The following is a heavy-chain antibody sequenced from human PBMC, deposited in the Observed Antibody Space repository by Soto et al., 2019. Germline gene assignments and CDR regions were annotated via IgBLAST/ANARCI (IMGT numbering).Heavy chain of an antibody. D-gene: IGHD4-17*01. CDR3: ARAADYGDFAFDI. Sequence: SVKVSCKASGGTFSNYAISWVRQAPGQGLEWMGGIIPIFGTAIYAQKFQGRVTITADESTSTAYMELSSLRSEDTAVYYCARAADYGDFAFDIWGQGTMVTVSS. CDR1: GGTFSNYA. J-gene: IGHJ3*02. CDR2: IIPIFGTA. V-gene: IGHV1-69*13.